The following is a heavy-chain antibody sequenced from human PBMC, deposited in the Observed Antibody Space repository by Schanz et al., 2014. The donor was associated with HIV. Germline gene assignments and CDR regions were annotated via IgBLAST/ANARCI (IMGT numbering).Heavy chain of an antibody. J-gene: IGHJ3*02. D-gene: IGHD5-18*01. Sequence: QLQLVQSGAGVKKPGASVKVSCKASAYTFTGYYMHWVRQAPGQGLEWIGWINPKSGDTNYAQKFQGRVTMTRDTSLSVVYMELSRLRSEDTAVYYCASGRFDTVIWWGDAFLIWGRGTMVTVSS. CDR1: AYTFTGYY. V-gene: IGHV1-2*02. CDR3: ASGRFDTVIWWGDAFLI. CDR2: INPKSGDT.